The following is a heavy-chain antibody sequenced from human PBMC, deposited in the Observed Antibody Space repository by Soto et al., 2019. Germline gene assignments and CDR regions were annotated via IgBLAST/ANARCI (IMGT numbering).Heavy chain of an antibody. CDR2: IYYSGST. V-gene: IGHV4-31*03. CDR1: GGSISSGGYY. Sequence: PSETLSLTCTVSGGSISSGGYYWSWILQHPGKGLEWIGYIYYSGSTYYNPSLKSRVTISVDTSKNQFSLKLSSVTAADTAVYYCARDSPGDTEHDAFDIWGQGTMVTVSS. CDR3: ARDSPGDTEHDAFDI. D-gene: IGHD3-16*01. J-gene: IGHJ3*02.